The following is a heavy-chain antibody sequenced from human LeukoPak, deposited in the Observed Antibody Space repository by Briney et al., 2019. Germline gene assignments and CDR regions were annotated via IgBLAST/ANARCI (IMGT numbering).Heavy chain of an antibody. CDR2: IYSGGST. CDR3: ARDRGYYYDSSGL. V-gene: IGHV3-66*01. Sequence: SGGSLRLSCVASEFTFSAYGMSWVRQAPGKGLEWVSVIYSGGSTYYADSVKGRFTISRDNSKNTLYLQMNSLRAEDTAVYYCARDRGYYYDSSGLWGQGTLVTVSS. CDR1: EFTFSAYG. J-gene: IGHJ4*02. D-gene: IGHD3-22*01.